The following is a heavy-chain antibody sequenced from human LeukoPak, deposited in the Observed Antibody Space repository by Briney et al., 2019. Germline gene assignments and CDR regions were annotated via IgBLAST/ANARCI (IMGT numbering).Heavy chain of an antibody. CDR1: GYTFTTYA. D-gene: IGHD2-21*02. CDR2: INPGNGDR. V-gene: IGHV1-3*01. J-gene: IGHJ1*01. CDR3: SRGCGGDCPTDEYFHH. Sequence: ASVNVSCKASGYTFTTYAIHWVRQAPGQRLEWMGWINPGNGDRKYSQKFQGRVTITRDTSASTTYMELSSLRSEDTAVYYCSRGCGGDCPTDEYFHHWGQGTLVAVFS.